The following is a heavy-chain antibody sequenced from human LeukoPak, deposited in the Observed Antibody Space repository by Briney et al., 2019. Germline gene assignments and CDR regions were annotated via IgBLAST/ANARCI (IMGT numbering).Heavy chain of an antibody. CDR3: ARGQRRYCSSTSCYSSYNWFDP. J-gene: IGHJ5*02. Sequence: SETLSLTCTVSGGSISSSSYYWGWIRQPPGKGLEWIGEINHSGSTNYNPSLKSRVTISVDTSKNQFSLKLSSVTAADTAVYYCARGQRRYCSSTSCYSSYNWFDPWGQGTLVTVSS. V-gene: IGHV4-39*07. CDR1: GGSISSSSYY. CDR2: INHSGST. D-gene: IGHD2-2*02.